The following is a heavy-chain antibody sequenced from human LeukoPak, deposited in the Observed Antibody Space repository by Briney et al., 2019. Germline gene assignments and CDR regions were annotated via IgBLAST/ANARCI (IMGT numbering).Heavy chain of an antibody. D-gene: IGHD3-10*01. CDR1: GYTFSGHF. CDR2: INSYSGGT. J-gene: IGHJ4*02. V-gene: IGHV1-2*02. CDR3: AREPTEVFGKGFDY. Sequence: ASVKVSCKASGYTFSGHFLHWVRQAPGQGLEWMGWINSYSGGTHSAQKFQDRVTMTRDTSISTAYMGLSRLRSDDTAVYYCAREPTEVFGKGFDYWGQGTLVTVSS.